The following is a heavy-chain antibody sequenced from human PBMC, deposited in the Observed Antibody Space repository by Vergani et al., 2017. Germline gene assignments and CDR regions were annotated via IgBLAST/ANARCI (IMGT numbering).Heavy chain of an antibody. CDR2: INHSGST. J-gene: IGHJ4*02. D-gene: IGHD2-2*02. V-gene: IGHV4-34*01. CDR3: ARGRVVPAAIRGACDY. Sequence: QVQLQQWGAGLLKPSETLSLTCAVYGGSFSGYYWSWIRQPPGKGLEWIGEINHSGSTNYNPSLKSRVTISVDTSKNQFSLKLSSVTAADTAVYYCARGRVVPAAIRGACDYWGQGTLVTVSS. CDR1: GGSFSGYY.